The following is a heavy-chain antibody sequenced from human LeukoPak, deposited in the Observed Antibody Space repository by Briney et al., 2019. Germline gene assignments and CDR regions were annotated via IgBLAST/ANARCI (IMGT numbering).Heavy chain of an antibody. CDR2: IYYSGST. J-gene: IGHJ4*02. Sequence: SETLSLTCTVSGGSISSYYWSRIRQPPGKELEWIGYIYYSGSTNYNHSLKSRVTISVDMSKNQFSLKLSSVTAADTAVYYCASSTIFGYYFDYWGQGTLVTVSS. V-gene: IGHV4-59*01. CDR3: ASSTIFGYYFDY. CDR1: GGSISSYY. D-gene: IGHD3-3*01.